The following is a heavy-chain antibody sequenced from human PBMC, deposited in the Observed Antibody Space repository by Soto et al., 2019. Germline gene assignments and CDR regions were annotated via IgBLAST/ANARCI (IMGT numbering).Heavy chain of an antibody. J-gene: IGHJ4*02. V-gene: IGHV4-31*03. Sequence: LTCTVSGGSISSGGYYWSWIRQHPGKGLEWIGYIYYSGSTYYNPSLKSRVTISVDTSKNQFSLKLSSVTAADTAVYYCARAPYYYDSRGFVGFDYWGQGTLVTVSS. CDR2: IYYSGST. CDR1: GGSISSGGYY. D-gene: IGHD3-22*01. CDR3: ARAPYYYDSRGFVGFDY.